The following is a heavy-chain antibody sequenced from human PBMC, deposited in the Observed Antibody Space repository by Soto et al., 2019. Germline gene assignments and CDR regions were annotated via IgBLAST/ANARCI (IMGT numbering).Heavy chain of an antibody. V-gene: IGHV1-24*01. CDR3: EPALGTQLPLAPFAY. J-gene: IGHJ4*02. CDR2: FDPEDGET. D-gene: IGHD2-2*01. CDR1: GYTLTELS. Sequence: QVQLVQSGAEVKKPGASVKVSCKVSGYTLTELSMHWVRQAPGKGLEWMGGFDPEDGETIYAQKFQGRVTMTEDTSTNTANWELGSLSSENRAVYYCEPALGTQLPLAPFAYGGQETLVTVSS.